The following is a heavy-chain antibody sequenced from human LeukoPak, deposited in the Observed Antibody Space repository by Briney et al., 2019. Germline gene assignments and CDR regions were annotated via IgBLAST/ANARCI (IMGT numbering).Heavy chain of an antibody. D-gene: IGHD6-6*01. Sequence: PGGSLRLSCAASGFTFSNYGMHWVRQAPGKGLEWVSGNSVKGRFTISRDKFMNTLYLQMNSLRAEDTAVYYCARGRGLPVRPPNEGFLDYWGRGTLVTVSS. CDR1: GFTFSNYG. CDR3: ARGRGLPVRPPNEGFLDY. J-gene: IGHJ4*02. V-gene: IGHV3-30*12.